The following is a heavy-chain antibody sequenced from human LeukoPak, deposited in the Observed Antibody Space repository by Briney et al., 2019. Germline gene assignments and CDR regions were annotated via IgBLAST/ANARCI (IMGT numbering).Heavy chain of an antibody. D-gene: IGHD3-22*01. Sequence: RASVKVSCKASGYTFTSYDINWVRQATGQGLEWMGWINTNTGNPTYAQGFTGRFVFSLDTSVSTAYLQISSLKAEDTAVYYCARETYYYDSSGYFDLDYWGQGTLVTVSS. CDR1: GYTFTSYD. V-gene: IGHV7-4-1*02. CDR2: INTNTGNP. CDR3: ARETYYYDSSGYFDLDY. J-gene: IGHJ4*02.